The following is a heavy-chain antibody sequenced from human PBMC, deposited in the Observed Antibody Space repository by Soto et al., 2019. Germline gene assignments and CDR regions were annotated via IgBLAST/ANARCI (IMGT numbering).Heavy chain of an antibody. J-gene: IGHJ4*02. CDR2: INHSGST. CDR3: AGGIAVAGSPEYYFDY. CDR1: GGSFSGYY. V-gene: IGHV4-34*01. Sequence: LSLTCAVYGGSFSGYYWSWIRQPPGKGLEWIGEINHSGSTNYNPSLKSRVTISVDTSKNQFSLKLSSVTAADTAVYYCAGGIAVAGSPEYYFDYWGQGTLVTVSS. D-gene: IGHD6-19*01.